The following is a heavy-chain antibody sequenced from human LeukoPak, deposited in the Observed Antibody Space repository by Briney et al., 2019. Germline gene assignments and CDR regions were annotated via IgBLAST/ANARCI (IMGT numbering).Heavy chain of an antibody. V-gene: IGHV1-69*13. CDR2: IIPIFGTA. Sequence: ASVKVSCKASGGTFSSYAISWVRQAPGQGLEWMGGIIPIFGTANYAQKFQGRVTITADESTSTAYMELSSLRSEDTAVYYCSYGSGSHYYFDYWGQGTLVTVSS. D-gene: IGHD3-10*01. J-gene: IGHJ4*02. CDR3: SYGSGSHYYFDY. CDR1: GGTFSSYA.